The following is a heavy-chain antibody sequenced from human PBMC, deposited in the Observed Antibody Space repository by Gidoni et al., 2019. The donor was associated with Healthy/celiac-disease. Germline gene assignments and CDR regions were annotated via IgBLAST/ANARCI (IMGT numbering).Heavy chain of an antibody. V-gene: IGHV3-33*01. D-gene: IGHD4-17*01. J-gene: IGHJ2*01. CDR1: GFTFSSYG. Sequence: QVQLVESGGGVVQPGRSLRLSCAASGFTFSSYGMHWVRQAPGKGLEWVAVIWYDGSNKYYADSVKGRFTISRDNSKNTLYLQMNSLRAEDTAVYYCARGGDDYGDYEPHWYFDLWGRGTLVTVSS. CDR2: IWYDGSNK. CDR3: ARGGDDYGDYEPHWYFDL.